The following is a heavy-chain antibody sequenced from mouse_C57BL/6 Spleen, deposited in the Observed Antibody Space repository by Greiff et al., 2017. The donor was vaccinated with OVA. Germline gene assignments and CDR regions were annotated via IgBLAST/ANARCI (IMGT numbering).Heavy chain of an antibody. V-gene: IGHV1-69*01. CDR2: IDPSDSYT. J-gene: IGHJ4*01. Sequence: QVQLQQPGAELVMPGASVKLSCKASGYTFTSYWMHWVKQRPGQGLEWIGEIDPSDSYTNYNQKFTGKSTLTVDKSTSTAYMQLSSLTSEDSAVYYCARGGSGDYYAMDYWGQGTSVTVSS. CDR1: GYTFTSYW. D-gene: IGHD3-2*02. CDR3: ARGGSGDYYAMDY.